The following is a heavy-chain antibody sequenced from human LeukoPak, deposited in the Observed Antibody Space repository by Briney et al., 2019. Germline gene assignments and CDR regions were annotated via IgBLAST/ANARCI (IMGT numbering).Heavy chain of an antibody. CDR2: INPNSGGT. J-gene: IGHJ4*02. CDR1: GYSFTGCF. D-gene: IGHD3-10*01. V-gene: IGHV1-2*02. CDR3: ARLYITMIRGINSEYYFDY. Sequence: WASVKVSCKASGYSFTGCFMHWVRQAPGQGLEWMGWINPNSGGTNYAQKFQGRVTMTRDTSISTAYMELSGLRSDDTAVYYCARLYITMIRGINSEYYFDYWGQGTLVTVSS.